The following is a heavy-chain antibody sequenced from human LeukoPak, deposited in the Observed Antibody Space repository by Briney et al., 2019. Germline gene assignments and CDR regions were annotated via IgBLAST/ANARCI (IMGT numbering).Heavy chain of an antibody. CDR2: IIPIFGTA. CDR1: GGTFSSYA. D-gene: IGHD4-17*01. J-gene: IGHJ4*02. CDR3: ARDPDYGDYRFDY. V-gene: IGHV1-69*06. Sequence: SVKVSCKASGGTFSSYAISWVRQAPGQGLEWMGGIIPIFGTANYAQKFQGRVTITADKSTSTAYMELSSLRSEDTAVYYCARDPDYGDYRFDYWGQGTLVIVSS.